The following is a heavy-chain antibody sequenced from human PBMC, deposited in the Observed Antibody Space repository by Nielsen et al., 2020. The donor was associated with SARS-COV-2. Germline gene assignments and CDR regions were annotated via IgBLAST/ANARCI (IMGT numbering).Heavy chain of an antibody. V-gene: IGHV3-15*01. Sequence: GEFLKISCAVSGFTFKNAWMSWVRQAPGKGLEWVGRIKNAIDGGRADYAAPVKGRFTISRSDGRNTLYLDMSSLEPEDTAVYYCVTEDNWNYYFKHWGRGTLVAVSS. CDR1: GFTFKNAW. J-gene: IGHJ4*02. CDR2: IKNAIDGGRA. CDR3: VTEDNWNYYFKH. D-gene: IGHD3-10*01.